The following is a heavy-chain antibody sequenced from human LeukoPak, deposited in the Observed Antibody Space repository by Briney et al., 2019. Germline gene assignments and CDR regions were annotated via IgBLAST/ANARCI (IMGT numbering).Heavy chain of an antibody. J-gene: IGHJ6*02. CDR1: GGSFSGYY. D-gene: IGHD3-16*02. V-gene: IGHV4-34*01. Sequence: SETQSLTCAVYGGSFSGYYWSWIRQPPGKGLEWIGEINHSGSTNYNPSLKSRVTISVDTSKNQFSLKLSSVTAADTAVYYCARQGVIGYYYGMDVWAKGPRSPSP. CDR2: INHSGST. CDR3: ARQGVIGYYYGMDV.